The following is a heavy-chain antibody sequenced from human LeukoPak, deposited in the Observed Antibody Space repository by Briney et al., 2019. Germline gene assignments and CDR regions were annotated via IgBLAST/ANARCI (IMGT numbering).Heavy chain of an antibody. V-gene: IGHV3-21*01. J-gene: IGHJ4*02. D-gene: IGHD2-2*01. Sequence: GGSLRLSCEASGFTFSTYTMNWVRQAPGKGLEWVSSISSSSSNIYYADSVKGRFTIPRDNAMNSVYLQMNSLRVEDTAVYYCARGYQRPDYWGQGNLITVSS. CDR3: ARGYQRPDY. CDR2: ISSSSSNI. CDR1: GFTFSTYT.